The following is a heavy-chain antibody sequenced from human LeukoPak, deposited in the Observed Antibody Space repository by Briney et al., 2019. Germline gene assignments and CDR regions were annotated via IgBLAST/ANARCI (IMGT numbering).Heavy chain of an antibody. J-gene: IGHJ4*02. D-gene: IGHD3-10*01. Sequence: SETLSLTCTVSGGSISSYYWSWIRQPPGKGLEWIGYIYYSGSTNYNPSLKSRVTISVDTSKNQFSLKLSSVTAADTAVYYCARVNYYGSGSLDYWGQGTLVTVSS. CDR3: ARVNYYGSGSLDY. CDR2: IYYSGST. V-gene: IGHV4-59*01. CDR1: GGSISSYY.